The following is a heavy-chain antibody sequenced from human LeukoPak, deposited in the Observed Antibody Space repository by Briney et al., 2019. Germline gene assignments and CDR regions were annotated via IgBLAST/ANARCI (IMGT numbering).Heavy chain of an antibody. Sequence: GGSLRLSCAASGFTFSSYAMHWVRQAPGKGLEWVAVISYDGSNKYYADSVKGRFTISRDNSKNTLYLQMNSLRAEDTAVYYCARAPGHIAVAGTDYWGQGTLVTVSS. J-gene: IGHJ4*02. V-gene: IGHV3-30-3*01. CDR1: GFTFSSYA. D-gene: IGHD6-19*01. CDR3: ARAPGHIAVAGTDY. CDR2: ISYDGSNK.